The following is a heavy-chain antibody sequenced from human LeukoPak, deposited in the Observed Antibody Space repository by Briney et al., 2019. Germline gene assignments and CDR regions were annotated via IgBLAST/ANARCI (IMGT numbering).Heavy chain of an antibody. J-gene: IGHJ4*02. Sequence: GGSLRLSCAASGFTFSSYIMNWVRQAPGKGLEWVSSISSSSSYIYYADSVKGRFTVSRDNAKNSLYLQMNSLRAEDTAVYYCARDNVAVAGYWGQGTLVTVSS. CDR2: ISSSSSYI. D-gene: IGHD6-19*01. CDR3: ARDNVAVAGY. V-gene: IGHV3-21*01. CDR1: GFTFSSYI.